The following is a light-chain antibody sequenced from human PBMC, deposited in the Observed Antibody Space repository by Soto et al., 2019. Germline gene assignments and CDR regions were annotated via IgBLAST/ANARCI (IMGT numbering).Light chain of an antibody. CDR3: AAWDDSLNAWA. CDR1: XXXIGRNT. Sequence: QSVLTQPPSASGXXXXRVXXXXXGXXXXIGRNTVKWYRQLPGTAPKLLIGSSDQRPSGVPDRFSGSQSGTSASLAISGLQSEDEADYICAAWDDSLNAWAFGGGTKLTVL. CDR2: SSD. V-gene: IGLV1-44*01. J-gene: IGLJ3*02.